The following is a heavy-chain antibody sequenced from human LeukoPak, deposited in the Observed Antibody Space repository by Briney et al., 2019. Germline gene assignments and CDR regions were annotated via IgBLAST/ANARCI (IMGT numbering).Heavy chain of an antibody. V-gene: IGHV3-23*01. CDR1: GFTFSSYA. D-gene: IGHD4-23*01. CDR2: ISGSGGST. Sequence: QTGGSLRLSCAASGFTFSSYAMSWVRQAPGKGLEWVSAISGSGGSTYYADSVKGRFTISRDNSKNTLYLQMNSLRAEDTAVYYCAKDLSNYGGNPDAFDIWGQGTMVTVSS. CDR3: AKDLSNYGGNPDAFDI. J-gene: IGHJ3*02.